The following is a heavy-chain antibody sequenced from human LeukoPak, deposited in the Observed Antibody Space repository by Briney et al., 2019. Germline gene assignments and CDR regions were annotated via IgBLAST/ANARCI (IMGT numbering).Heavy chain of an antibody. CDR3: ARGHYYYGLRV. CDR2: INPNSGGT. V-gene: IGHV1-2*02. Sequence: ASVKVSCKASGYTFTDYYVHWVRQAPGQGLEWMGWINPNSGGTNCAQEFQGRVTMTGDTSISTAYMELSRLRSDDTAVYYCARGHYYYGLRVWGQGTTVTVSS. CDR1: GYTFTDYY. J-gene: IGHJ6*02.